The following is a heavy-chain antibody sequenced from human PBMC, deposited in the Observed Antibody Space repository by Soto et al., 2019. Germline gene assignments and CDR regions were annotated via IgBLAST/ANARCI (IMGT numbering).Heavy chain of an antibody. J-gene: IGHJ4*02. CDR2: FYYRGTT. Sequence: SGTLSLTCAVSGGSISSYYWSWIRQPPGKELEWIGFFYYRGTTNYNPSLKSRVTISVDTSKNQFSLKVSSVTAADTAVYFCARHKGGYGGYVNSDSWGQGTLVTVSS. CDR3: ARHKGGYGGYVNSDS. CDR1: GGSISSYY. V-gene: IGHV4-59*08. D-gene: IGHD5-12*01.